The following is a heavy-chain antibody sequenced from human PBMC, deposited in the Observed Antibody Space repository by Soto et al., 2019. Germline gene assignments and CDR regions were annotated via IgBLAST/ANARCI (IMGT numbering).Heavy chain of an antibody. Sequence: PGGSLRLSCAASGYTFSSYAMSWVRQAPGKGLEWVSAISGSGGSTYYADSVKGRFTISRDNSKNTLYLQMNSLRAEDTAVYYCAKKILPEWFGESEPAVYYYGMDVWGQGTTVTVSS. D-gene: IGHD3-10*01. V-gene: IGHV3-23*01. CDR3: AKKILPEWFGESEPAVYYYGMDV. CDR2: ISGSGGST. J-gene: IGHJ6*02. CDR1: GYTFSSYA.